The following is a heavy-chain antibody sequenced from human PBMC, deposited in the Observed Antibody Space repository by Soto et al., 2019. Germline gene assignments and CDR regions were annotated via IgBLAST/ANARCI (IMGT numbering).Heavy chain of an antibody. V-gene: IGHV4-59*01. D-gene: IGHD3-22*01. Sequence: SETLSLTCTVSGGSISSYYWSWIRQPPGKGLEWIGYIYYSGSTNYNPSLKSRVTISVDTSKNQFSLKLSSVTAADMAVYYCARGAEDYYDSSGYSYGMDVWGQGTTVTVSS. J-gene: IGHJ6*02. CDR2: IYYSGST. CDR1: GGSISSYY. CDR3: ARGAEDYYDSSGYSYGMDV.